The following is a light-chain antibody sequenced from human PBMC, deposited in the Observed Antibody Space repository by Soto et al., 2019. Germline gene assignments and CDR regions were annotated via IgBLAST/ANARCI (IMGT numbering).Light chain of an antibody. J-gene: IGLJ2*01. CDR1: SSNIGSNT. CDR2: SNN. CDR3: AAWEDSLSGYVV. V-gene: IGLV1-44*01. Sequence: QSVLTQPPSASGTPGQRVTISCSGSSSNIGSNTVNWYQQLPGTAPKLLIYSNNQRPSGVPDRFSGSKSGTSASLAISGLRSEDEAYYYCAAWEDSLSGYVVFGGGTKVTVL.